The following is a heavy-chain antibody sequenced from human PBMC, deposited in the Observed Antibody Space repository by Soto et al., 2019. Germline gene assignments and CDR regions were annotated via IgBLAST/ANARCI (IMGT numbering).Heavy chain of an antibody. D-gene: IGHD5-18*01. V-gene: IGHV4-39*01. CDR3: ASLRGYIYGLGDY. CDR2: IYYSGST. CDR1: GGSISSSNYY. J-gene: IGHJ4*02. Sequence: QLQLQESGPGLVKPSETLSLTCTVSGGSISSSNYYWGWIRQPPGKGLEWIGTIYYSGSTSYNPSLTSRVTISVDTSKNQFSLKLSSVTAADTAVYYCASLRGYIYGLGDYWGQGALVTVSS.